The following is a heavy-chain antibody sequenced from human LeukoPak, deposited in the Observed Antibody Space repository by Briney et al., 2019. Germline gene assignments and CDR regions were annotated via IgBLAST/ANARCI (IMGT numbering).Heavy chain of an antibody. Sequence: PSETPSLTCAVYGGSVSGFYWGWIRQPPGEGRGVSGEINHSGSTNYNPSLKSRVTISVDTSKNQFSLKLSSVTAADTAVYYCARAYYYGSGSYYYYWGQGTLVTVSS. D-gene: IGHD3-10*01. V-gene: IGHV4-34*01. J-gene: IGHJ4*02. CDR1: GGSVSGFY. CDR2: INHSGST. CDR3: ARAYYYGSGSYYYY.